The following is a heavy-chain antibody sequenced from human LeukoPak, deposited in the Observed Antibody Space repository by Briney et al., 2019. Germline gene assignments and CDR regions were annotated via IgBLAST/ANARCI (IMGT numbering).Heavy chain of an antibody. CDR3: VRVAVAGNLNNWFDP. D-gene: IGHD6-19*01. Sequence: GGSLRLSCAASGFTFSNYGMHWVRQAPSKGLEWVAVIWYDGSNKYYADSVKGRFTISRDNSKNTLYLQMNSLRAEDTTVYYCVRVAVAGNLNNWFDPWGQGTLVTVSS. CDR2: IWYDGSNK. CDR1: GFTFSNYG. V-gene: IGHV3-33*01. J-gene: IGHJ5*02.